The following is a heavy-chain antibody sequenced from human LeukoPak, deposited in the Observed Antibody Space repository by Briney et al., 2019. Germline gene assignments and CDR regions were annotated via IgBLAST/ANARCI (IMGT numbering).Heavy chain of an antibody. CDR1: GYTFTSYY. J-gene: IGHJ4*02. CDR2: INPSGGSA. Sequence: ASVKVSCKASGYTFTSYYMHWVRQAPGQGLEWMGIINPSGGSASYAQKFQGRVTMTRDTSISTAYMELSGLRSDDTAVYYCARELQSGTYSEYYFDYWGQGTLVTVSS. V-gene: IGHV1-46*01. D-gene: IGHD1-26*01. CDR3: ARELQSGTYSEYYFDY.